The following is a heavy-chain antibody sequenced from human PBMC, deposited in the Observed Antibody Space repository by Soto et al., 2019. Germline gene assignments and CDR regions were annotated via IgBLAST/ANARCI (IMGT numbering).Heavy chain of an antibody. CDR1: GFTFSSYS. CDR3: ARAQYYDFWSGFPYYYYYGMDV. Sequence: GGSLRLSCAASGFTFSSYSMNWVRQAPGKGLAWVSYISSSSSTIYYADSVKGRFTISRDNAKNSLYLQMNSLRDEDTAVYYCARAQYYDFWSGFPYYYYYGMDVWGQGTTVTVSS. J-gene: IGHJ6*02. CDR2: ISSSSSTI. D-gene: IGHD3-3*01. V-gene: IGHV3-48*02.